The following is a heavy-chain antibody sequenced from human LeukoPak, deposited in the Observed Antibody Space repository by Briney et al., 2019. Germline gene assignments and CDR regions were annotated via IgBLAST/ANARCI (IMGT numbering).Heavy chain of an antibody. V-gene: IGHV4-34*01. CDR1: GGSFSGYY. CDR2: INHSGST. J-gene: IGHJ6*03. D-gene: IGHD2-2*02. Sequence: TSSETLSLTCAVYGGSFSGYYWSWIRQPPGKGLEWIGEINHSGSTNYNPSLKSRVTISVDTSKNQFSLKLSSVTAADTAVYYCARGRYCSSTSCYRVDYYYYYMDVWGKGTTVTISS. CDR3: ARGRYCSSTSCYRVDYYYYYMDV.